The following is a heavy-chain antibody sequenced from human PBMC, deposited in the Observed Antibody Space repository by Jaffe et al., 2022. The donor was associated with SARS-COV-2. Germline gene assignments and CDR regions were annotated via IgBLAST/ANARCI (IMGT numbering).Heavy chain of an antibody. J-gene: IGHJ4*02. CDR3: ARNYYDSSGYYYPYYFDY. V-gene: IGHV3-48*02. D-gene: IGHD3-22*01. CDR1: GFTFSSYS. Sequence: EVQLVESGGGLVQPGGSLRLSCAASGFTFSSYSMNWVRQAPGKGLEWVSYISSSSSTIYYADSVKGRFTISRDNAKNSLYLQMNSLRDEDTAVYYCARNYYDSSGYYYPYYFDYWGQGTLVTVSS. CDR2: ISSSSSTI.